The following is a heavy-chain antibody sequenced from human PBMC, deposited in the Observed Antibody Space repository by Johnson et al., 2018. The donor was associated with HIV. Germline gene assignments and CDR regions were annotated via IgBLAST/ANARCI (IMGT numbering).Heavy chain of an antibody. CDR2: MNSDGRST. J-gene: IGHJ3*02. D-gene: IGHD3-16*01. CDR3: AREKEMTRLGAFDI. V-gene: IGHV3-74*03. CDR1: GFTFSHYW. Sequence: EVQLVESGGGLVQPGGSLTLSCAASGFTFSHYWMHWVHQAPGKGLVWVSRMNSDGRSTTYADSVKGRFTISRDNAKNPLHLQMKTLRAEDTAIYYCAREKEMTRLGAFDIWGQGTMVTVSS.